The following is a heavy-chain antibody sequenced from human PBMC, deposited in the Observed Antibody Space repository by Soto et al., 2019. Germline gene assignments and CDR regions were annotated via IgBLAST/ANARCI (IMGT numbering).Heavy chain of an antibody. CDR3: ASNPALYYYGSGSPR. J-gene: IGHJ4*02. CDR2: FDPEDGET. V-gene: IGHV1-24*01. CDR1: GYTLTELS. D-gene: IGHD3-10*01. Sequence: ASVKVSCKVSGYTLTELSMHWVRQAPGKGLECMGGFDPEDGETIYAQKFQGRVTMTEDTSTDTAYMELSSLRSEDTAVYYCASNPALYYYGSGSPRWGQGTLVTVSS.